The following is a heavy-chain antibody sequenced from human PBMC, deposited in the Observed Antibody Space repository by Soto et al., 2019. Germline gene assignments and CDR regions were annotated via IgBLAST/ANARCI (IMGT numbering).Heavy chain of an antibody. CDR3: ARMKKYGSGSYYYYYGMDV. CDR2: IFSNDEK. V-gene: IGHV2-26*01. Sequence: QVTLKESGPVLVKPTETLTLTCTVSGFSLSNARMGVSWIRQPPGKALEWLAHIFSNDEKSYSTSLKSRLTISKDTSKSQVVLTMTNMDSVDTATYYCARMKKYGSGSYYYYYGMDVWGQGTTVTVSS. D-gene: IGHD3-10*01. CDR1: GFSLSNARMG. J-gene: IGHJ6*02.